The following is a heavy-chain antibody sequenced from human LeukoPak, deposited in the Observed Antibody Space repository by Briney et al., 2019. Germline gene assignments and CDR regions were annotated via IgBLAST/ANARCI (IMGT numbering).Heavy chain of an antibody. V-gene: IGHV4-30-4*07. J-gene: IGHJ5*02. CDR1: GGSISSGGYS. D-gene: IGHD3-10*01. Sequence: SETLSLTCAVSGGSISSGGYSWSWIRQPPGKGLEWIGYIYYSGSTYYNPSLKSRVTISVDTSKNQFSLKLSSVTAADTAVYYCARGWDYYGSGSTAFDPWGQGTLVTVSS. CDR2: IYYSGST. CDR3: ARGWDYYGSGSTAFDP.